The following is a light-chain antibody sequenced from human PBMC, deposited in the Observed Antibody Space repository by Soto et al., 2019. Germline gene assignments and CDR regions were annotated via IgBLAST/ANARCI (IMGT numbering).Light chain of an antibody. CDR2: GAS. CDR3: QQYGSSPWT. CDR1: QSVSSSY. J-gene: IGKJ1*01. Sequence: EIVLTQSPGTLSLSPGERATLYCRASQSVSSSYLAWYQQKPGQAPRPLIYGASSRAIGIPDRFSGSGSGTDFTLTISRLEPEEFAVYYCQQYGSSPWTYGQGTKVEIK. V-gene: IGKV3-20*01.